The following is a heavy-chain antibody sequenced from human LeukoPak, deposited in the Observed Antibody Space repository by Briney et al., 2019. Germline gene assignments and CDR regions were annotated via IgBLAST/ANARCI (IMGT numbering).Heavy chain of an antibody. CDR1: GYTFTGYY. D-gene: IGHD6-13*01. J-gene: IGHJ6*03. CDR3: ARVSIAAAGTHYYYYMDV. CDR2: INPNSGGT. V-gene: IGHV1-2*02. Sequence: GPVKVSCKASGYTFTGYYMHWVRQAPGQGLEWMGWINPNSGGTNYAQKFQGRVTMTRDTSISTAYMELSRLRSDDTAVYYCARVSIAAAGTHYYYYMDVWGKGTTVTVSS.